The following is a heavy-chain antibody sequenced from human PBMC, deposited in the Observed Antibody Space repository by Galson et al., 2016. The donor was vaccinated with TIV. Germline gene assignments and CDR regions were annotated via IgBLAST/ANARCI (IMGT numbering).Heavy chain of an antibody. J-gene: IGHJ5*02. CDR2: IYYSGSA. V-gene: IGHV4-39*01. D-gene: IGHD2-2*01. Sequence: ETLSLTCTVSGGSISSTSYYWGWIRQPPGKGLEWIGNIYYSGSAYYNPSLKSRVTISVDTSKNQFSLKLSSVTAADTAVHYCATYCSSTTCLFDPWGQGTLVTVSS. CDR3: ATYCSSTTCLFDP. CDR1: GGSISSTSYY.